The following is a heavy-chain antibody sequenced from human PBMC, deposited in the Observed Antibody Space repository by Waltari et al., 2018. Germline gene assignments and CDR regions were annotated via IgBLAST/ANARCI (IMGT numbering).Heavy chain of an antibody. CDR3: ARPYASGWYINFDY. CDR1: GFTFSSYW. D-gene: IGHD6-19*01. CDR2: IKQDGSEN. J-gene: IGHJ4*02. Sequence: EVQLVESGGGLVQPGGSLRLSCPASGFTFSSYWMSWVRQAPGKGLEWVANIKQDGSENYYVDSVKGRFTFSRDNAKNSLYLQMNSLRAEDTAVYYCARPYASGWYINFDYWGQGTLVTVSS. V-gene: IGHV3-7*01.